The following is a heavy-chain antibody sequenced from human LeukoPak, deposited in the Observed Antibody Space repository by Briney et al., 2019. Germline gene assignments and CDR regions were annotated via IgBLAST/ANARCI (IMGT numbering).Heavy chain of an antibody. Sequence: GGSLRLSCAASGLTFSRCAMGWVRLAPGKGLEWVSTIGGSGDSTYYAGSVKGRFTISRDHSKNTLYLQMNSLRAEDTAVHYCAARHPIIVGGPFDYWGQGILVTVSS. V-gene: IGHV3-23*01. D-gene: IGHD2/OR15-2a*01. J-gene: IGHJ4*02. CDR3: AARHPIIVGGPFDY. CDR2: IGGSGDST. CDR1: GLTFSRCA.